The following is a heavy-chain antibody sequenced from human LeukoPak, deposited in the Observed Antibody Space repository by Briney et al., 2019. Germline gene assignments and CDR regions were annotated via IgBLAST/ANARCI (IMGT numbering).Heavy chain of an antibody. CDR1: GYTFSCYA. Sequence: PGGSLRLSCAVSGYTFSCYAMSSVRQAPGKGLGWVSPISGSGGSTYYADCVRGRFTISRDKSKNTLYLQMNSLRAEDTAVYYCAIDGGGSGFDYWGQGTLVTVSS. CDR2: ISGSGGST. CDR3: AIDGGGSGFDY. D-gene: IGHD6-19*01. V-gene: IGHV3-23*01. J-gene: IGHJ4*02.